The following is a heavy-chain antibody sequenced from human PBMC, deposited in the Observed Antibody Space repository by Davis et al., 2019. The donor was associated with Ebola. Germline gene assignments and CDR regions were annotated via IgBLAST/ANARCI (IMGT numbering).Heavy chain of an antibody. Sequence: PGGSLRLSCKGSGYIFSRYWTVWVRHMPGKGLEWVGMIYPGDSDARYSPSFQGQVTISADRTISTAYLQWSRLKASDTAMYYCAKDRVDILSVGWAHYYYAMDVWGQGTTVTVSS. V-gene: IGHV5-51*01. D-gene: IGHD3-9*01. CDR2: IYPGDSDA. CDR1: GYIFSRYW. J-gene: IGHJ6*02. CDR3: AKDRVDILSVGWAHYYYAMDV.